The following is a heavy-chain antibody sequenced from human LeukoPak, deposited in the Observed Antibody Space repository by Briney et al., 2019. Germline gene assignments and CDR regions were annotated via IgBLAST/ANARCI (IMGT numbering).Heavy chain of an antibody. CDR3: AREGTAFDY. J-gene: IGHJ4*02. CDR1: GGSFSGYY. Sequence: SETLSLTCAVYGGSFSGYYWSWIRQPPGKGLEWIGEINHSGSTNYNPSLKSRVTISVDTSKNKFSLKLSSVTAADTAVYYCAREGTAFDYWGQGTLVTVSS. CDR2: INHSGST. V-gene: IGHV4-34*01.